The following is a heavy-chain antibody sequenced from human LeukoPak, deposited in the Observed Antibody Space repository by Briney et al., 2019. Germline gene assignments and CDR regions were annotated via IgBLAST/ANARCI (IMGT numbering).Heavy chain of an antibody. Sequence: PGGSLRLSCAASGFTFSSYAMSWVRQAPGKGLEWVSAISGGGGSTYYADSVKGRFTISRDNSKNTLYLQMNSLRAEDTAVYYCAKSLVVVITIFDYWGQGTLVAVSS. J-gene: IGHJ4*02. D-gene: IGHD3-22*01. CDR2: ISGGGGST. CDR3: AKSLVVVITIFDY. CDR1: GFTFSSYA. V-gene: IGHV3-23*01.